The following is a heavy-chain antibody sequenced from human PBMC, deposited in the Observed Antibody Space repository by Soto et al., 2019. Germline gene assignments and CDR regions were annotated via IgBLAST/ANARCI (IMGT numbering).Heavy chain of an antibody. CDR2: IYYSGST. V-gene: IGHV4-31*03. J-gene: IGHJ4*02. CDR3: ARQGDCISTSCYGLFDY. Sequence: QVQLQESDPGLVKPSQTLSLTCTVSGGSISSGGYYWSWIRQHPGKGLEWIGYIYYSGSTYYNPSLKSRVTISVDTSKNQFSLKLSSVTAADTAVYYCARQGDCISTSCYGLFDYWGQGTLVTVSS. CDR1: GGSISSGGYY. D-gene: IGHD2-2*01.